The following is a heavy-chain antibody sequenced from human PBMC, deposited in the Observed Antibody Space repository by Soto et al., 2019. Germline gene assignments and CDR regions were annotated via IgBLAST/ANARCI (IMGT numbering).Heavy chain of an antibody. CDR2: TNYIGNT. CDR1: AGSISTSNFF. CDR3: TSCVQFWHNGIDY. V-gene: IGHV4-39*01. J-gene: IGHJ4*02. Sequence: QPQLQESGPGLVKPSETLSLTCTVSAGSISTSNFFWGWIRQPPGKGLEWIGTTNYIGNTYYNPSLESRVTISVDTSKNQFSLRLSSVTAADTAVYYCTSCVQFWHNGIDYWGQGTLVTVS. D-gene: IGHD1-1*01.